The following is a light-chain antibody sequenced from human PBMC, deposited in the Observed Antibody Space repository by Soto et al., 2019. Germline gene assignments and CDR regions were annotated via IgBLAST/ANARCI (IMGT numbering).Light chain of an antibody. Sequence: DVQMTQSPSNLSASVGDRVTITCRASQSISKHLAWYQLRPGKAPRLLIYYASTLDRGVPSRFSGSGSGTEFTLTIISLQPDDFATYYCQQYASFSPAFGQGTKVGI. CDR1: QSISKH. CDR3: QQYASFSPA. V-gene: IGKV1-5*01. CDR2: YAS. J-gene: IGKJ1*01.